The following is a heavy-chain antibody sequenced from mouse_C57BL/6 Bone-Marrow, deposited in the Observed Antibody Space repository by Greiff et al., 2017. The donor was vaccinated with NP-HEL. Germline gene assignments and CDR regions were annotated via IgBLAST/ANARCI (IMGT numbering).Heavy chain of an antibody. CDR2: INPNYGTT. CDR3: VRRGDGYYYWYFDV. CDR1: GYSFTDYN. D-gene: IGHD2-3*01. Sequence: VRLQQSGPELVKPGASVKISCKASGYSFTDYNMNWVKQSNGKSLEWIGVINPNYGTTSYNQKFKGKATLTVDQSSSTAYMQLNSLTSEDSAVYYCVRRGDGYYYWYFDVWGTGTTVTVSS. J-gene: IGHJ1*03. V-gene: IGHV1-39*01.